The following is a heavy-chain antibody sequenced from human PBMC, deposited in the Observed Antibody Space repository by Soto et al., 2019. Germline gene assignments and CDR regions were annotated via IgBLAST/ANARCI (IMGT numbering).Heavy chain of an antibody. J-gene: IGHJ6*02. CDR3: ARGLKRTQLTDYYYGMDV. Sequence: ASVKVSCKASGDTFTSYYMHWVRQAPGQGLEWMGIINPSGGSTSYAQKFQGRVTMTRDTSTSTAYMELSSLRSEDTAVYYCARGLKRTQLTDYYYGMDVWGQGTTVTVSS. V-gene: IGHV1-46*01. D-gene: IGHD3-10*01. CDR2: INPSGGST. CDR1: GDTFTSYY.